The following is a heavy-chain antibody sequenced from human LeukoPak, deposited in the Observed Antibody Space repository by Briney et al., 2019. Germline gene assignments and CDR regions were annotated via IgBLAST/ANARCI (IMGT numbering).Heavy chain of an antibody. D-gene: IGHD3-22*01. CDR1: GFTFSRYS. J-gene: IGHJ4*02. CDR3: AKDLALAPTMIGS. V-gene: IGHV3-48*01. CDR2: ISSSSSGI. Sequence: GGSLRLSCAASGFTFSRYSMNWVRQAPGKGLEWVSYISSSSSGIYYADSVKGRFTISRDNSKNTLYLQMNSLRAEDTAVYYCAKDLALAPTMIGSWGQGTLVTVSS.